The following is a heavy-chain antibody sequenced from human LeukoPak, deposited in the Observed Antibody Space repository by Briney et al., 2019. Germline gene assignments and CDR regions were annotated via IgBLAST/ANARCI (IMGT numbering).Heavy chain of an antibody. Sequence: PSETLSLTCTVSTVSIRKYHWNWIRQPAGKGLEWIGRISNNGNTDSSPSPKTRVTMSLETSKNQVSLKLSSVTAADTAVYYCARAGRYCSGGSCYHLDFWGQGTRVIVSS. CDR3: ARAGRYCSGGSCYHLDF. CDR1: TVSIRKYH. D-gene: IGHD2-15*01. CDR2: ISNNGNT. J-gene: IGHJ4*02. V-gene: IGHV4-4*07.